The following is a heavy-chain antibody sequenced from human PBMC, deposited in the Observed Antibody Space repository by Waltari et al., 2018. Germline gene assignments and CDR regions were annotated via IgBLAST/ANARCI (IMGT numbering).Heavy chain of an antibody. V-gene: IGHV4-59*01. Sequence: QVQLQESGPGLVKPSETLSLTCTVSGGSISSYYWSWIRQPPGKGLEWIGYIYYSGSTNYTPSLKSRVTISVDTSKNQFSLKLSSVTAADTAVYYCAREIGYYISEARGFPLDYWGQGTLVTVSS. CDR2: IYYSGST. CDR1: GGSISSYY. CDR3: AREIGYYISEARGFPLDY. J-gene: IGHJ4*02. D-gene: IGHD3-3*01.